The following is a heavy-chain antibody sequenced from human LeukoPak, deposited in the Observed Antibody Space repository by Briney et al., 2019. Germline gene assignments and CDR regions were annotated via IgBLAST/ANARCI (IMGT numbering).Heavy chain of an antibody. D-gene: IGHD2-8*02. J-gene: IGHJ4*02. CDR2: INSDGGIT. CDR1: GFTFRDYW. CDR3: AGNPTGDYDY. Sequence: GGSLRLSCAASGFTFRDYWMHWVRQVPGKGLLWVSHINSDGGITDYADSVKGRFTISRDNARNTLSLQMDSLRVEDTAVYYCAGNPTGDYDYWGQGALVTVSS. V-gene: IGHV3-74*01.